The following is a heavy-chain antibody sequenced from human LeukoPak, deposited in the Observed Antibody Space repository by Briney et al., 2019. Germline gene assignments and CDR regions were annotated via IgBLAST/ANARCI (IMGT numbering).Heavy chain of an antibody. CDR1: GFTFSTYG. D-gene: IGHD2-2*01. Sequence: GGSLRLSCAASGFTFSTYGMHWVRQAPGKGLEWVAVISYDGSNKNYADSVKGRFTISRDNSRNTLDLQMNSLRPEDTAVYYCAKSGYQLLAGNWFDPWGKGTLVTVSS. CDR2: ISYDGSNK. CDR3: AKSGYQLLAGNWFDP. V-gene: IGHV3-30*18. J-gene: IGHJ5*02.